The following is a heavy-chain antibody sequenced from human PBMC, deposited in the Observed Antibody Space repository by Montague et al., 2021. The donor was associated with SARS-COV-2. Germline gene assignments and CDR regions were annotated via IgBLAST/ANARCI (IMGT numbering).Heavy chain of an antibody. J-gene: IGHJ4*02. Sequence: YRRLSFAASGFTFSDYGMQLFRQSPDKGLEWVAVVAHDGSVKKYAESVKGRFTISRDNSQKTVSLQMDSLRVEDSGVYYCAKEGSAFSSSWFDCWGQGTLVTVSS. D-gene: IGHD6-13*01. CDR2: VAHDGSVK. CDR3: AKEGSAFSSSWFDC. V-gene: IGHV3-30*18. CDR1: GFTFSDYG.